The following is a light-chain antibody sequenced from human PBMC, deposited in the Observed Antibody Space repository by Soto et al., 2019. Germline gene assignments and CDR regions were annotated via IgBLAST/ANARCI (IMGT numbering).Light chain of an antibody. CDR2: DVS. CDR3: SSYTSSSTLVV. V-gene: IGLV2-14*01. Sequence: QSALTQPASVSGSPGQSITISCTGTCSDVGGYNYVSWYQQQPGKAPKLMIYDVSNRPSGVSNRFSGSKSGNTASLTISGLQDEDEADYYCSSYTSSSTLVVFGGGTKVTVL. CDR1: CSDVGGYNY. J-gene: IGLJ2*01.